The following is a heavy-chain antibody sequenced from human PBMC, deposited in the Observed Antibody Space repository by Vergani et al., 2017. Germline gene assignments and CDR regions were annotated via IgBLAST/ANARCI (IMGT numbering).Heavy chain of an antibody. D-gene: IGHD3-22*01. CDR3: AGPQGTSAYYYGGFDY. CDR2: IKYDGSKK. J-gene: IGHJ4*02. Sequence: EVQLVASGGGLVQRGGSLRLSCEASGFTFSNLWMTWVRQAPGKGLEWVANIKYDGSKKNYVDSVKGRFTISRDNAKNSLYLQMNSLTAEDTAIYYCAGPQGTSAYYYGGFDYWGQGILVTVSS. CDR1: GFTFSNLW. V-gene: IGHV3-7*03.